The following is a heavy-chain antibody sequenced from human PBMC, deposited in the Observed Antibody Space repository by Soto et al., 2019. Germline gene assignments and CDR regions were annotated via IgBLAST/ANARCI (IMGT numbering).Heavy chain of an antibody. CDR2: IRKDGSDK. CDR1: GISLSDFW. V-gene: IGHV3-7*03. J-gene: IGHJ3*01. D-gene: IGHD3-10*01. Sequence: VQLVESGGGLVQPGGSLTLSCVASGISLSDFWMSWVRQAPGKGLEWVANIRKDGSDKYYVDSVKGRFTVCRDSAKNSVSLHMTSLRAADTAMYFCATARGSYFDAFEHWGQGTMVSVPS. CDR3: ATARGSYFDAFEH.